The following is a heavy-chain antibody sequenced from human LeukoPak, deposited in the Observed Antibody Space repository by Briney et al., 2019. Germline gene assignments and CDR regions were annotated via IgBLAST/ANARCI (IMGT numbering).Heavy chain of an antibody. D-gene: IGHD4-17*01. Sequence: SETLSLTCSVSGDSISSSSYYWGWIRQPPGKGLEWIGNIYYSGSTYYNPSLKSRVTISVDTSKNHFSLKLNSVTAADTAVYYCARDYGDYNFDYWGQGTLVTVSS. CDR1: GDSISSSSYY. V-gene: IGHV4-39*02. CDR2: IYYSGST. J-gene: IGHJ4*02. CDR3: ARDYGDYNFDY.